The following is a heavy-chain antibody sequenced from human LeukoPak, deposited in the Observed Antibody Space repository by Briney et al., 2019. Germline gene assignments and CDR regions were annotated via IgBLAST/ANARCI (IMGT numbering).Heavy chain of an antibody. D-gene: IGHD6-13*01. V-gene: IGHV3-21*04. Sequence: PGGSLRLSCAASGFTFSSYTMNWVRQAPGKGLEWVSSISSSGSYTFYADSVKGRFTISRDNAKNSLYLQMNSLRAEDTALYYCAKDIFTGIAAAGAIDYWGQGTLVTVSS. CDR2: ISSSGSYT. CDR3: AKDIFTGIAAAGAIDY. CDR1: GFTFSSYT. J-gene: IGHJ4*02.